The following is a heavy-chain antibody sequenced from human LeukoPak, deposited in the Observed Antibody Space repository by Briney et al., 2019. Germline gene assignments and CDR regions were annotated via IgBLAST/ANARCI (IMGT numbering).Heavy chain of an antibody. CDR1: GYTLTSYG. V-gene: IGHV1-18*01. Sequence: ASVKDSCMASGYTLTSYGISWVRPAPGRGLGWMGWIIAYNGNTNYAQKLQGRVTMTTDTSASTPCIWRRSLRSNGTRVYYCARDLEISIAVDGIGWFALGGQGTLVTV. CDR3: ARDLEISIAVDGIGWFAL. CDR2: IIAYNGNT. J-gene: IGHJ5*02. D-gene: IGHD6-19*01.